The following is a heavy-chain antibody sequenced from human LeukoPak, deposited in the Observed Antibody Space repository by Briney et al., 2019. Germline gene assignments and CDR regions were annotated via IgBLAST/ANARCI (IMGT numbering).Heavy chain of an antibody. CDR3: ARGGPPYYYGSGSRTDAFDI. CDR1: GGSFSGYY. J-gene: IGHJ3*02. Sequence: SETLSLTCAVYGGSFSGYYWSWIRQPPGKGLEWIREINHSGSTNYNPSLKSRVTISEDTSKNQFSLKLSSVTAADTAVYYCARGGPPYYYGSGSRTDAFDIWGQGTMVTVSS. CDR2: INHSGST. V-gene: IGHV4-34*01. D-gene: IGHD3-10*01.